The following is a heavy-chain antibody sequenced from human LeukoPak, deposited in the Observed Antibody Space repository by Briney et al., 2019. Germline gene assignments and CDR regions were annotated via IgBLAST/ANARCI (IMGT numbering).Heavy chain of an antibody. V-gene: IGHV3-48*04. CDR3: ARSYRGSGSY. CDR2: ISSSSSTI. J-gene: IGHJ4*02. D-gene: IGHD3-10*01. Sequence: PGGSLRLSCAASGFTFSSYSMNWVRQAPGRGLEWVSYISSSSSTIYYADSVKGRFTISRDNAKNSLYLQMNSLRAEDTAVYYCARSYRGSGSYWGQGTLVTVSS. CDR1: GFTFSSYS.